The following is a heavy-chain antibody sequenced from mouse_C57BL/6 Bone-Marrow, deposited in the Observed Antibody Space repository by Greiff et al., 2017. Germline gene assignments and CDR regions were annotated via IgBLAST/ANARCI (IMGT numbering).Heavy chain of an antibody. V-gene: IGHV5-4*01. J-gene: IGHJ3*01. CDR3: ARDEGYDYDGFAY. CDR1: GFTFSSYA. D-gene: IGHD2-4*01. CDR2: ISDGGSYT. Sequence: EVKLMESGGGLVKPGGSLKLSCAASGFTFSSYAMSWVRQTPEKRLEWVATISDGGSYTYYPDNVKGRFTISRDNAKNNLYLQMSHLKSEDTAMYYWARDEGYDYDGFAYWGQGTRVTVSA.